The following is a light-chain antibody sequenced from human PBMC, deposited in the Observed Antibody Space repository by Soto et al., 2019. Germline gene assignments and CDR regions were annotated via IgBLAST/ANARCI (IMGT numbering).Light chain of an antibody. J-gene: IGLJ3*02. CDR1: SSDVGGYNY. V-gene: IGLV2-14*01. CDR3: GSYTSSYTWV. CDR2: EVT. Sequence: QPVLTQPASVSGSPGQSITISCTGTSSDVGGYNYVSWYQQHPGKAPKLMICEVTNRPSGVSNRFSGSKSGNTASLTISGLQAEDEADYYCGSYTSSYTWVFGGGTKLTVL.